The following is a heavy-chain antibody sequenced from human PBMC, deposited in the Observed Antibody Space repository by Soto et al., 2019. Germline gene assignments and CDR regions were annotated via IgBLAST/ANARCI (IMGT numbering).Heavy chain of an antibody. CDR2: ISAYNGNT. CDR3: ARERCSGGSCYSLSFDI. J-gene: IGHJ3*02. CDR1: GYAFTSYG. Sequence: ASVKVSCKASGYAFTSYGISWVRQAPGQGLEWMGWISAYNGNTNYAQKLQGRVTMTTDTSTSTAYMELRSLRSDDTAVYYCARERCSGGSCYSLSFDIWGQGTMVTVS. V-gene: IGHV1-18*01. D-gene: IGHD2-15*01.